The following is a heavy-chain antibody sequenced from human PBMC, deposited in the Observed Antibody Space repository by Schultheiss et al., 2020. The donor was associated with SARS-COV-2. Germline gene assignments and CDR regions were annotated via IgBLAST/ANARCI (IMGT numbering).Heavy chain of an antibody. V-gene: IGHV3-33*01. CDR1: GFTFSSYG. Sequence: GESLKISCAASGFTFSSYGMHWVRQAPGKGLEWVAVIWYDGSSKYYADSVKGRFTISRDNSKNTLYLQMNSLRAEDTAVYYCARLLLRDSYFYGMGVWGQGTTVTVSS. CDR2: IWYDGSSK. CDR3: ARLLLRDSYFYGMGV. D-gene: IGHD2/OR15-2a*01. J-gene: IGHJ6*02.